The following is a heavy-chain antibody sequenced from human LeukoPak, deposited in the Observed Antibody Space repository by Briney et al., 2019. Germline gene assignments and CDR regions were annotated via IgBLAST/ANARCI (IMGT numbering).Heavy chain of an antibody. D-gene: IGHD3-22*01. CDR2: ISPYRGDT. J-gene: IGHJ6*02. CDR3: ARQVLIVGGRYGMDV. CDR1: GCTFNSYG. Sequence: ASVNVSCKASGCTFNSYGISWVRQAPGQGLEGMGWISPYRGDTEYAQKIQGRVSMTTDTSTSTAYMELRSLRSDDTAVYYCARQVLIVGGRYGMDVWGQGTTITVSS. V-gene: IGHV1-18*01.